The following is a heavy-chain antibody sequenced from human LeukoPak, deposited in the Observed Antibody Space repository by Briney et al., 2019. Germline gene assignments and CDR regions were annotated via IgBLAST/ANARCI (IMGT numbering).Heavy chain of an antibody. Sequence: ASVKVSCKASVYTFTGHYMHWVRQAPGQGPEWMGWINPKSGVTNYAQTPQGRVTMTRDTSISTVYMELSRLTTDDTAVYFCARALRYDDSSGYYAYWGQGTLVTVSS. CDR3: ARALRYDDSSGYYAY. CDR2: INPKSGVT. J-gene: IGHJ4*02. CDR1: VYTFTGHY. V-gene: IGHV1-2*02. D-gene: IGHD3-22*01.